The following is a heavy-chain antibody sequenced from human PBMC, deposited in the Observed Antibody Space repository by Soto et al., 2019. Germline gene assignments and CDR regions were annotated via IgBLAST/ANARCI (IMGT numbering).Heavy chain of an antibody. D-gene: IGHD2-2*01. Sequence: QVQLQESGPGLVKPSQTLSLTCTVSGGSISSGGYYWSWIRQHPGNGLEWIGYIDYGGSIYYNPSVKCRFTISVDTSKNQFSLKLSSVTAEDTAVYYCAVGVPARCDYWGQGTLVTVSS. CDR2: IDYGGSI. CDR1: GGSISSGGYY. V-gene: IGHV4-31*03. J-gene: IGHJ4*02. CDR3: AVGVPARCDY.